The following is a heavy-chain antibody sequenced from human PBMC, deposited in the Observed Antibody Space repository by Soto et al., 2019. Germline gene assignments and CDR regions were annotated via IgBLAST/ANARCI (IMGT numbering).Heavy chain of an antibody. CDR3: SGYYCNWYYKIPPGN. D-gene: IGHD2-15*01. CDR1: GGTFSSYA. Sequence: QVQLVQSGAEVKKPGSSVKVSCKASGGTFSSYAISWVRQAPGQGLEWMGGIIPIFGTANYAQKFQGRVTITADESTRTSLMEVGRLGTEGTGVEFWSGYYCNWYYKIPPGNRGQGTLVT. CDR2: IIPIFGTA. J-gene: IGHJ4*02. V-gene: IGHV1-69*01.